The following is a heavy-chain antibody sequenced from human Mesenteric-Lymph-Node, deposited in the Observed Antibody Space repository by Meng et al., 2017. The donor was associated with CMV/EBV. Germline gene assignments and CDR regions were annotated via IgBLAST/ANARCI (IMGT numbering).Heavy chain of an antibody. CDR2: IRSRAYGGTT. CDR3: TRDPLYDNSGYYADY. J-gene: IGHJ4*02. V-gene: IGHV3-49*04. D-gene: IGHD3-22*01. CDR1: GLTFGHYV. Sequence: GESLKISCTASGLTFGHYVMSWVRRAPGKGLEWVGFIRSRAYGGTTEYAASVKGRFTISRDDSKSIAYLQMNSLKTEDTAVYYCTRDPLYDNSGYYADYWGQGTLVTVSS.